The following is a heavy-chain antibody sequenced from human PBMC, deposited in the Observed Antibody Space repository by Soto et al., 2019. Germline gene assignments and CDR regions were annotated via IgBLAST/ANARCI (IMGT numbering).Heavy chain of an antibody. CDR2: ISGSGSSV. Sequence: EVQLLESGGGLVRTGESLRLSCAASGFTFSHYVLSWVRQAPGRGLEWVSSISGSGSSVYLADSVRGRFTMSRDLYRNTVSLQMNRLRAEDTAIYYCAKVRASYLSASYFYYGLDVWGQGTTVTVSS. J-gene: IGHJ6*02. D-gene: IGHD3-10*01. CDR3: AKVRASYLSASYFYYGLDV. V-gene: IGHV3-23*01. CDR1: GFTFSHYV.